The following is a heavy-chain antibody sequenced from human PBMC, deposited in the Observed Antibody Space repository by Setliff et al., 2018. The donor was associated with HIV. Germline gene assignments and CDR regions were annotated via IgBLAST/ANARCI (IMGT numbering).Heavy chain of an antibody. CDR2: IHHSGSS. Sequence: SETMSLTCSVSDYAFTAGYLWGWFRQPPGKGLEWIASIHHSGSSYYMPSLRIRVTISVNTSKNQFYLNLGSVTAADTAVYYCARGYPSGYLDYWGQGSLVTVTS. CDR3: ARGYPSGYLDY. D-gene: IGHD3-16*02. J-gene: IGHJ4*02. CDR1: DYAFTAGYL. V-gene: IGHV4-38-2*02.